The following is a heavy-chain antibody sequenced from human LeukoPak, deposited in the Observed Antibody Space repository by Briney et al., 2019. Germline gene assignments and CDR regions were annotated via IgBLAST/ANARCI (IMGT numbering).Heavy chain of an antibody. Sequence: SVKVSCKASGYTFSSYGISWVRQAPGQGLEWMGGIIPIFGTANYAQKFQGRVTITADESTSTAYMELSSLRSEDTAVYYCASAPLYTYYDILTGYETYYYYMDVWGKGTTVTISS. CDR1: GYTFSSYG. D-gene: IGHD3-9*01. J-gene: IGHJ6*03. CDR2: IIPIFGTA. V-gene: IGHV1-69*13. CDR3: ASAPLYTYYDILTGYETYYYYMDV.